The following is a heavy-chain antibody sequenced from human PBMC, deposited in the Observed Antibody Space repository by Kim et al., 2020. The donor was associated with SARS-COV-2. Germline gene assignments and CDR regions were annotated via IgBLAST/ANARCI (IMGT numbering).Heavy chain of an antibody. CDR3: ASGEGGYYYYFDY. V-gene: IGHV4-30-2*04. J-gene: IGHJ4*02. D-gene: IGHD3-22*01. Sequence: NPSLKSRVTISVDTSKNQFSLKLSSVTAADTAVYYCASGEGGYYYYFDYWGQGTLVTVSS.